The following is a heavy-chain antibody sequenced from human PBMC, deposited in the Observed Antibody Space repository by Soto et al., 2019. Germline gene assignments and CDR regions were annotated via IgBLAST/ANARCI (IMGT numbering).Heavy chain of an antibody. CDR2: INPANGNT. V-gene: IGHV1-3*01. CDR1: GFSFSDNL. CDR3: ARDILAVGPRANEALEV. D-gene: IGHD2-8*02. Sequence: QVQLVQSGAEVRKPGASVNISCRASGFSFSDNLINWVRQAPGQSLEWMGWINPANGNTRYSQTFQGGVTIPRHSSASLAYVEVSDLTSEDPAVYYCARDILAVGPRANEALEVWGQGTMVTVSS. J-gene: IGHJ3*01.